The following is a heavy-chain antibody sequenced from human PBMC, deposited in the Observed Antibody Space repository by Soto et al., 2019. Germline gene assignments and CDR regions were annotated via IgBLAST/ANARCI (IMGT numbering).Heavy chain of an antibody. D-gene: IGHD1-26*01. CDR1: GGSFSSDSFI. J-gene: IGHJ6*02. V-gene: IGHV4-31*03. Sequence: LSLTCPGSGGSFSSDSFIWSWVRQFPGKGLEWIGYINYSGTTYYNPSLRSRITMSVDTSKNQFSLNLSSVTAADTAVYYCARDHKWDGMDVWGQGTTVTVSS. CDR3: ARDHKWDGMDV. CDR2: INYSGTT.